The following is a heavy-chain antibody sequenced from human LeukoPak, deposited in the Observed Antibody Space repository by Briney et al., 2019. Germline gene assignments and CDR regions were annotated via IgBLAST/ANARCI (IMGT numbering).Heavy chain of an antibody. CDR1: GGSFSGYY. D-gene: IGHD3-9*01. Sequence: SETLSLTCAVYGGSFSGYYWSWIRQPPGKGLEWIGEINHSGSTNYNPSLKSRVTISVDTSKNQFSLKLSSVTAADTAVYYCARDGEDYDILTGYYPLVYWGQGTLVTVSS. CDR3: ARDGEDYDILTGYYPLVY. J-gene: IGHJ4*02. CDR2: INHSGST. V-gene: IGHV4-34*01.